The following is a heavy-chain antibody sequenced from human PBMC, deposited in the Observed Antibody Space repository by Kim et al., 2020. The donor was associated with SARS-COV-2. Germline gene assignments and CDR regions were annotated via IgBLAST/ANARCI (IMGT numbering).Heavy chain of an antibody. J-gene: IGHJ4*02. D-gene: IGHD4-17*01. Sequence: MYYADSVRGRFTRSRDNVKNSLYLQMNRLRAEYSVVYYCAGGPNYGCCDCWGQGTLVTVPS. CDR2: M. CDR3: AGGPNYGCCDC. V-gene: IGHV3-48*03.